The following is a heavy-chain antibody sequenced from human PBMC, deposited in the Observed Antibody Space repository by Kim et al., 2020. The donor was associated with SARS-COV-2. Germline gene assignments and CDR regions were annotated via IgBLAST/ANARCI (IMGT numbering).Heavy chain of an antibody. Sequence: SETLSLTCTVSGGSISSGGYYWSWIRQHPGKGLEWIGYIYYSGSTYYNPSPTSRVTIAVDTSKHQFSLKLSPVTAADTAVYYCARAITMFGVVISYFDYWGQGTLVTVSS. V-gene: IGHV4-31*03. CDR1: GGSISSGGYY. CDR2: IYYSGST. CDR3: ARAITMFGVVISYFDY. J-gene: IGHJ4*02. D-gene: IGHD3-3*01.